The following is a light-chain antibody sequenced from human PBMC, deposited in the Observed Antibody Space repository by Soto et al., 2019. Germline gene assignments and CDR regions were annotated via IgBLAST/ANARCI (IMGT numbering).Light chain of an antibody. Sequence: QSVLTQPASVSGPPGQSITISCTGTSSDVGAYNYVSWYQQYPGKAPRLIIYHVSNLPSGVSDRFSGSKSGSSASLTISGLQAEDEADYYCSSYTSTSTDVFGTGTKLTVL. CDR1: SSDVGAYNY. J-gene: IGLJ1*01. V-gene: IGLV2-14*01. CDR2: HVS. CDR3: SSYTSTSTDV.